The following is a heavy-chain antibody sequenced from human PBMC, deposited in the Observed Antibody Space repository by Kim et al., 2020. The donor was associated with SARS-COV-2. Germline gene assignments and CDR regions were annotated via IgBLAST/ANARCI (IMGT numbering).Heavy chain of an antibody. CDR1: GGSISSGGYY. CDR2: IYYSGST. Sequence: SETLSLTCTVSGGSISSGGYYWSWIRQHPGKGLEWIGYIYYSGSTYYNPSLKSRVTISVDTSKNQLSLKLSSVTAADTAVYYCASYRYCSSTSCPWDYWGQGTLVTVSS. CDR3: ASYRYCSSTSCPWDY. J-gene: IGHJ4*02. V-gene: IGHV4-31*03. D-gene: IGHD2-2*01.